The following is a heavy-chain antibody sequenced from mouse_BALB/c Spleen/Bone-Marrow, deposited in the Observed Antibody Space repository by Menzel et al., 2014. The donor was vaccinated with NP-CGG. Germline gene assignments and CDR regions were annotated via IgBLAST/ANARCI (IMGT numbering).Heavy chain of an antibody. CDR3: ARGTGRAGPFAY. D-gene: IGHD3-2*01. CDR1: GYTFTSYN. V-gene: IGHV1-12*01. J-gene: IGHJ3*01. CDR2: IYPGNGGT. Sequence: SGAELVRSGASVKMSCKASGYTFTSYNIHWVKQTPGQGLEWIGYIYPGNGGTNYNQKFKGKATLTADTSSSTAYMQISSLTSEDSAVYFCARGTGRAGPFAYWGQGTLVTVSA.